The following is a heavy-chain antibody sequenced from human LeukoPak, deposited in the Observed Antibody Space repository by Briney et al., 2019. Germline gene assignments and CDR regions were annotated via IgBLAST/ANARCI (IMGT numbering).Heavy chain of an antibody. Sequence: GASVKVSCKTSGYTFTSYGISWVRQAPGQGLEWMGWISTYNGNTNYVEKFQGRVTMTTDTSTSTVYLELRGLRSDDTAVYYCARDRQLQWFGEFNIDFDYWGQGTLVTVSS. CDR1: GYTFTSYG. J-gene: IGHJ4*02. CDR3: ARDRQLQWFGEFNIDFDY. CDR2: ISTYNGNT. V-gene: IGHV1-18*01. D-gene: IGHD3-10*01.